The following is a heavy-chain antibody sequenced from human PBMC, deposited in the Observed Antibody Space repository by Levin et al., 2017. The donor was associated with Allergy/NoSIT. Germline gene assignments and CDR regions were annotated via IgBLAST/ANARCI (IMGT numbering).Heavy chain of an antibody. CDR2: IYYTGST. CDR3: ARDIRFSSGYYFDY. J-gene: IGHJ4*02. Sequence: GSLRLSCTVSRGSLSTYYWAWIRQPPGKGPEWIGDIYYTGSTRYNPSLKSRVTISLDTSKNQFSLKLTSVTAADTAVYYCARDIRFSSGYYFDYWGQGTLVTVSS. CDR1: RGSLSTYY. D-gene: IGHD6-19*01. V-gene: IGHV4-59*01.